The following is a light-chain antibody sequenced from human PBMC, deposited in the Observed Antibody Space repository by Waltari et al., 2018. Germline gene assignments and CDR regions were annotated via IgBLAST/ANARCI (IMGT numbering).Light chain of an antibody. J-gene: IGLJ7*01. Sequence: QSVLTQPPSVSAAPGQRVPIPCAGGSPNIGNNFVTWYRQFPGQAPKLLIYENSERPSGIPGRFAGSKSGTSATLDITGLQAGDEADYYCGTWDSSLSGAVFGGGTHLTVL. CDR1: SPNIGNNF. CDR3: GTWDSSLSGAV. V-gene: IGLV1-51*02. CDR2: ENS.